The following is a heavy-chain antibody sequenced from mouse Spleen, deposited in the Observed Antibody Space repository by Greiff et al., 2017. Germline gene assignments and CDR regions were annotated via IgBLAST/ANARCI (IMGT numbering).Heavy chain of an antibody. J-gene: IGHJ4*01. D-gene: IGHD2-3*01. Sequence: QVQLQQSAAELARPGASVKMSCKASGYTFTSYTMHWVKQRPGQGLEWIGYINPSSGYTEYNQKFKDKTTLTADKSSSTAYMQLSSLTSEDSAVYYCARYDDYDAMDYWGQGTSVTVSS. CDR2: INPSSGYT. CDR1: GYTFTSYT. CDR3: ARYDDYDAMDY. V-gene: IGHV1-4*02.